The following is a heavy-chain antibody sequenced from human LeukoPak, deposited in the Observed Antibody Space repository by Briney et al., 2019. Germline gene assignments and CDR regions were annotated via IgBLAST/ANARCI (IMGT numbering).Heavy chain of an antibody. V-gene: IGHV5-10-1*01. CDR3: TWGTSSTKIDY. CDR1: EKSLIYHW. Sequence: GESLRISCQGFEKSLIYHWISWVRQMPGKGLEWMGKITLSDSSVTYSPSFQGHVTILIDKSINTAYLEWSNLKASDTAMYYCTWGTSSTKIDYWGQGTVVTVSS. CDR2: ITLSDSSV. J-gene: IGHJ4*02. D-gene: IGHD3-16*01.